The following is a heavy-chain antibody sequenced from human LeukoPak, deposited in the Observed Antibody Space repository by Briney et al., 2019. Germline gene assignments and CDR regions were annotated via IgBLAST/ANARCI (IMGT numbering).Heavy chain of an antibody. CDR3: ARGDYGDYVGAFDI. D-gene: IGHD4-17*01. J-gene: IGHJ3*02. V-gene: IGHV3-30*04. Sequence: GGSLRLSCAASGFTFSSYAMHWVRQAPGKGLEWVAVISYDGSNKYYADSVKGRFTISRDNSKNTLYLQMNSLRAEDTAVYYCARGDYGDYVGAFDIWGQGTVVTVSS. CDR2: ISYDGSNK. CDR1: GFTFSSYA.